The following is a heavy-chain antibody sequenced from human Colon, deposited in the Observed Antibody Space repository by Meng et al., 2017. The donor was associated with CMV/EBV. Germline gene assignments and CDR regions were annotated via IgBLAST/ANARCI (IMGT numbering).Heavy chain of an antibody. CDR2: IYSGGST. CDR3: AREFFLDY. D-gene: IGHD3-3*01. J-gene: IGHJ4*02. CDR1: GFSVNDKS. Sequence: GESLKISCSVSGFSVNDKSMTWVRQAPGMGLEWISVIYSGGSTNYAASVKGRFTISRDISKNTLYLQMNSLTAGDPAVYYCAREFFLDYWGLGTLVTVSS. V-gene: IGHV3-66*02.